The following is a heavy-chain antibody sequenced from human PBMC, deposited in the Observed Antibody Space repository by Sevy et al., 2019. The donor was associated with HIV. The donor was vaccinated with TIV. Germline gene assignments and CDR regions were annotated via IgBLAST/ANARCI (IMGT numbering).Heavy chain of an antibody. J-gene: IGHJ6*02. CDR3: ARDPVIPATTDYFYYGMDV. Sequence: GGSLRLSCAASGFTIRTYNMNWVRQAPGKGLEWVSSISSSSTYIYYADSVKGRFTISRDNAKNSLYLQMSSLRAEDTAVYYCARDPVIPATTDYFYYGMDVWGQGTTVTLSS. CDR1: GFTIRTYN. V-gene: IGHV3-21*01. CDR2: ISSSSTYI. D-gene: IGHD2-15*01.